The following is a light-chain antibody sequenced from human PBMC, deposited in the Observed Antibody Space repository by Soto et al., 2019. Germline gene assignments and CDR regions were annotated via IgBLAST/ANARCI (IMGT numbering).Light chain of an antibody. Sequence: DIQMTQSPSSLSASVGDRVTITCRASQSISNYLNWYQQKPGKAPNLLIYAASSLHSGVPSRFSGGVSGTDFTLTISSLQPEDFATYSCQQSYTTPRTFGPGTKVDVK. J-gene: IGKJ3*01. CDR1: QSISNY. CDR2: AAS. V-gene: IGKV1-39*01. CDR3: QQSYTTPRT.